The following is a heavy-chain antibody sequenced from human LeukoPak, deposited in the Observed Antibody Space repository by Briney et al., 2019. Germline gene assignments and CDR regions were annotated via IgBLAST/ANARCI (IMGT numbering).Heavy chain of an antibody. J-gene: IGHJ4*02. CDR3: ATQHIVVVTAIRRAFDY. D-gene: IGHD2-21*02. Sequence: GGSLRLSCAASGFTFSSYGMHWVRQAPGKGLEWVTFIRYDGSNKYYADSVKGRFTISRDNSKNTLYLQMNSLRAEDTAVYYCATQHIVVVTAIRRAFDYWGQGTLVTVSS. CDR2: IRYDGSNK. CDR1: GFTFSSYG. V-gene: IGHV3-30*02.